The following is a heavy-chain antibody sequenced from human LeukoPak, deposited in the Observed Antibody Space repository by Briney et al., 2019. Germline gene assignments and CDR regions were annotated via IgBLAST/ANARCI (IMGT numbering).Heavy chain of an antibody. J-gene: IGHJ3*02. CDR1: GYTFTSYD. Sequence: ASVKVSCKASGYTFTSYDINWVRQATGQGLEWMGWMNPNSGNTGYAQKFQGRVTMTRNTSISTAYMELSSLRSEDTAVYYCARAHTRIVVITGHDDAFDIWGQGTMVTVSS. CDR3: ARAHTRIVVITGHDDAFDI. V-gene: IGHV1-8*01. D-gene: IGHD3-22*01. CDR2: MNPNSGNT.